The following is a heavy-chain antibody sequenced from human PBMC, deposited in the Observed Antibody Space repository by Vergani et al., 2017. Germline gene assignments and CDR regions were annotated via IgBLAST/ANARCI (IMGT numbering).Heavy chain of an antibody. V-gene: IGHV3-30*18. Sequence: QVQLVESGGGVVQPGRSLRLSCAASGFTFSSYGMHWVRQAPGQGLGWVAVISYDGSNKYFADSLKGRFTISRDNSKNTLYLQMNSLRAEDTAVYYCAKGQGRGNSYGSAHWGQGTLVTVSS. CDR3: AKGQGRGNSYGSAH. J-gene: IGHJ4*02. D-gene: IGHD5-18*01. CDR2: ISYDGSNK. CDR1: GFTFSSYG.